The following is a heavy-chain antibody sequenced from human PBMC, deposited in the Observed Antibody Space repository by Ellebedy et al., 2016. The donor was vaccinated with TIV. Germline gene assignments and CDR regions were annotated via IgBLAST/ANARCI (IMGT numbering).Heavy chain of an antibody. CDR3: ARDLFWAQGTVFDY. CDR2: INPNSGGT. Sequence: AASVKVSCKASGYTFTGYYMHWVRQAPGQGLEWMGWINPNSGGTNYAQKFQGRVTMTRDTSISTAYMELSRLRSDDTAVYYCARDLFWAQGTVFDYWGQGTLVTVSS. CDR1: GYTFTGYY. J-gene: IGHJ4*02. V-gene: IGHV1-2*02. D-gene: IGHD3-3*01.